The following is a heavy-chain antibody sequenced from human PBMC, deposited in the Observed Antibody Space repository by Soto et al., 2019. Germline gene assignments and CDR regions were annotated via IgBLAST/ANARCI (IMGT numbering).Heavy chain of an antibody. CDR1: GYTFTSYY. D-gene: IGHD3-22*01. V-gene: IGHV1-46*01. J-gene: IGHJ2*01. CDR3: ARDPHSSGYRVTFDL. Sequence: QVQLVQSGAEVKKPGASVKVSCKASGYTFTSYYMHWVRQAPGQGLEWMGIINPSGGSTSYAQKFQGRVTMTRDTSTSTVYMELSSLRSEDTAVYYCARDPHSSGYRVTFDLWGRGTLVTVSS. CDR2: INPSGGST.